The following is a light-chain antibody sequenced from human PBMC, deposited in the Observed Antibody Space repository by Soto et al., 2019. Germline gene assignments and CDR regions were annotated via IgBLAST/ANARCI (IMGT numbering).Light chain of an antibody. CDR1: SSDIGDSNY. CDR2: DVT. CDR3: CSYAGSYTLV. V-gene: IGLV2-11*01. J-gene: IGLJ2*01. Sequence: QSALTQPRSVSGSPGQSVTISCTGTSSDIGDSNYVSWYQQHPGKAPKLLIYDVTRRPSGVPDRFSGSKSSNTASLTISGLQAEDEADYFCCSYAGSYTLVFGGGTKLTVL.